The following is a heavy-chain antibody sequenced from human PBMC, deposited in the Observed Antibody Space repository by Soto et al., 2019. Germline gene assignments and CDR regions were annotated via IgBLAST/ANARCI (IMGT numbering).Heavy chain of an antibody. Sequence: ASVKVSCKASGYTFTGYYMHWVRRAPGQGLEWMGWINPNSGGTNYAQKFQGWVTMTRDTSISTAYMELSRLRSDDTAVYYCARDRSPVVPAAAYYYYYGMDVWGQGTTVTVSS. J-gene: IGHJ6*02. D-gene: IGHD2-2*01. CDR3: ARDRSPVVPAAAYYYYYGMDV. CDR2: INPNSGGT. CDR1: GYTFTGYY. V-gene: IGHV1-2*04.